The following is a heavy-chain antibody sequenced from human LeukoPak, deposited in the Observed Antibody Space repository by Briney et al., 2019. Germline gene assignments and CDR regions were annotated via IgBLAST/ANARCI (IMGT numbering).Heavy chain of an antibody. CDR2: INTDTGSP. Sequence: ASVKVSCKASGYSFTSYPINWVRQAPGKGLEWMGWINTDTGSPAYAQGFTGRFVFSLDTSVTTAYLQINSLKPEDTAFYFCARLGATATRDYWGQGTLVTVSS. D-gene: IGHD1-1*01. CDR3: ARLGATATRDY. V-gene: IGHV7-4-1*02. J-gene: IGHJ4*02. CDR1: GYSFTSYP.